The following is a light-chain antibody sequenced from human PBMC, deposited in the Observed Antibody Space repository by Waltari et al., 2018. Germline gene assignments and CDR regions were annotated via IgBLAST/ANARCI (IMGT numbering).Light chain of an antibody. CDR1: QGVGNS. Sequence: DIQVTQSPSSLSASVGDRVNITCRASQGVGNSVAWYQQKPGKAPKLLVYATSRLKSGVPSRFTGSGSGTDYTLTINSLQPEDFATYFCQHYYSILGGFGPGSKVEFK. CDR3: QHYYSILGG. J-gene: IGKJ1*01. CDR2: ATS. V-gene: IGKV1-NL1*01.